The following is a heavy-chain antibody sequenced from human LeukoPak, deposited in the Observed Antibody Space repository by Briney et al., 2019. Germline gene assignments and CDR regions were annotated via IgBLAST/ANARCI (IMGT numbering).Heavy chain of an antibody. D-gene: IGHD6-13*01. Sequence: ASVKVSCKASGYTFTSYYMHWVRQAPGQGLEWMGWISAYNGNTNYAQKLQGRVTMTTDTSTTTAYMELRDLRSDDTAVYYCARVRSTTAAALYWGQGTLVTVSS. CDR1: GYTFTSYY. V-gene: IGHV1-18*04. CDR3: ARVRSTTAAALY. CDR2: ISAYNGNT. J-gene: IGHJ4*02.